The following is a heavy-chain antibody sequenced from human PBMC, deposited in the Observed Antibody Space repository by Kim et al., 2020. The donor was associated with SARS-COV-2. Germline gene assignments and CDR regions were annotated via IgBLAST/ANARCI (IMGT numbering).Heavy chain of an antibody. CDR3: ARGGILEWLLSYYYYYYYMDV. V-gene: IGHV3-74*01. Sequence: GGSLRLSCAASGFTFSSYWMHWVRQAPGKGLVWVSRINSDGSSTSYADSVKGRFTISRDNAKNTLYLQMNSLRAEDTAVYYCARGGILEWLLSYYYYYYYMDVWGKGTTVTVSS. CDR1: GFTFSSYW. J-gene: IGHJ6*03. D-gene: IGHD3-3*01. CDR2: INSDGSST.